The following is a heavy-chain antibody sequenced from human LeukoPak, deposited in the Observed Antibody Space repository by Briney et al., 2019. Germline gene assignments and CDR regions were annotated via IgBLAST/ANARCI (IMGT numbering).Heavy chain of an antibody. CDR1: GGSISSRDYY. CDR2: IYNTGGA. Sequence: PSETLSLTCTVSGGSISSRDYYWSWIRQPPGEGLEWLGYIYNTGGAYYNPSLGSRITISPDTSKNQFSLRLSSVTAADTAMYYCATYYDSSGYHDALDIWGQGTVVAVSS. V-gene: IGHV4-30-4*01. D-gene: IGHD3-22*01. CDR3: ATYYDSSGYHDALDI. J-gene: IGHJ3*02.